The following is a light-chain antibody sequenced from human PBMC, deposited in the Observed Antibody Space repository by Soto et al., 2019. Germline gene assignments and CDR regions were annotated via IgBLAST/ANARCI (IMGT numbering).Light chain of an antibody. CDR3: RQNNRYPWT. J-gene: IGKJ1*01. CDR1: QDISDF. CDR2: AAS. Sequence: DIQMTQSPSAMSASVGDRVTITCRASQDISDFLAWFQQKPGEVPKRLIYAASSLESGVPSRFSGSGSGTEFPLTISSLQPEDFATYYCRQNNRYPWTFGQGTKVEIK. V-gene: IGKV1-17*03.